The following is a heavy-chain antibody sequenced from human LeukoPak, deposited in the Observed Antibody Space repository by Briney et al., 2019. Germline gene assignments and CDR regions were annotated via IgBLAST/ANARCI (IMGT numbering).Heavy chain of an antibody. J-gene: IGHJ4*02. CDR2: ISSSSSYI. V-gene: IGHV3-21*04. CDR1: GFTFSSYS. CDR3: AKEGGPYSSGWYGIYFDY. D-gene: IGHD6-19*01. Sequence: GGSLRLSCAASGFTFSSYSMNWVRQAPGKGLEWVSSISSSSSYIYYADSVKGRFTISRDNSKNTLYLQMNSLRAEDTAVYYCAKEGGPYSSGWYGIYFDYWGQGTLVTVSS.